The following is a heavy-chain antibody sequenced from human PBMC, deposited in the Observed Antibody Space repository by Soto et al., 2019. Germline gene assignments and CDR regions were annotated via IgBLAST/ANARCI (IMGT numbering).Heavy chain of an antibody. J-gene: IGHJ4*02. D-gene: IGHD6-19*01. Sequence: EVQLLESGGGVVQPGGSLRLSCVASGFNFKKFAMAWVRQAPGEGLEWVSGISCCGGSTSYADSVKGRFSIARDDYKNTLSRQMNSLRVEDTAQYYCAKADGEQWLVPHLDNWGQGTLVNVS. CDR2: ISCCGGST. V-gene: IGHV3-23*01. CDR3: AKADGEQWLVPHLDN. CDR1: GFNFKKFA.